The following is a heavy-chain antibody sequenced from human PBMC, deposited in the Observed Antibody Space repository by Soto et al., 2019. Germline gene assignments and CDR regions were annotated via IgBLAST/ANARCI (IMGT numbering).Heavy chain of an antibody. CDR3: AKDIYKGAAGTLRDY. D-gene: IGHD6-13*01. J-gene: IGHJ4*02. Sequence: QVQLVESGGGVVQPGRSLRLSCAASGFTFSSYGMHWVRQAPGKGREWVAVISYDGSNNYYADSVKGRFTISRDNSKNTLYLEMDSLRAEDTAVYYCAKDIYKGAAGTLRDYWGQGTLVTVSS. V-gene: IGHV3-30*18. CDR1: GFTFSSYG. CDR2: ISYDGSNN.